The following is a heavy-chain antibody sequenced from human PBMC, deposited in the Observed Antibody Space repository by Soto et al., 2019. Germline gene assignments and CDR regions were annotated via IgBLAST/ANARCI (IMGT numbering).Heavy chain of an antibody. J-gene: IGHJ4*02. D-gene: IGHD6-6*01. CDR2: INHSGST. CDR1: GGSFSGYY. Sequence: SETLSLTCAVHGGSFSGYYWSWIRQPPGKGLEWSGEINHSGSTNYNPSLKSRVTISVDTSKNQFSLKLSSVTAADTAVYYCARGRAARLGYWGQGTLVTFSS. CDR3: ARGRAARLGY. V-gene: IGHV4-34*01.